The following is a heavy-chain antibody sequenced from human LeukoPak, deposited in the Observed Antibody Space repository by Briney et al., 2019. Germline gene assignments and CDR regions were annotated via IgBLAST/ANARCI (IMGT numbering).Heavy chain of an antibody. V-gene: IGHV3-30*04. Sequence: GRSLRLSCAASGFTFSNYAMHWVRQAPGKGLEWVAVISYDGSNKYYADSVKGRFTISRDNSKNTLYLQMNSLRAEDTAVYYCARDGGSGWSTPFYYMDVWGKGTTVTVSS. CDR3: ARDGGSGWSTPFYYMDV. J-gene: IGHJ6*03. D-gene: IGHD6-19*01. CDR2: ISYDGSNK. CDR1: GFTFSNYA.